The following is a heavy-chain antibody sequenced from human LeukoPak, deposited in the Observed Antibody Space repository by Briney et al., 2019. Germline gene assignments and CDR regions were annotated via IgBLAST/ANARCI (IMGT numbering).Heavy chain of an antibody. V-gene: IGHV3-48*04. CDR1: GFIFSSYS. D-gene: IGHD2-15*01. CDR2: ITGTSSTI. CDR3: TKDAADQTSYFDY. Sequence: SGGSLRLSCAASGFIFSSYSMNWVRQAPGKGLEWVSYITGTSSTIYYADSVKGRFTISRDNAKNSLYLQMNSLRAEDTAVYYCTKDAADQTSYFDYWGQGTLVTVSS. J-gene: IGHJ4*02.